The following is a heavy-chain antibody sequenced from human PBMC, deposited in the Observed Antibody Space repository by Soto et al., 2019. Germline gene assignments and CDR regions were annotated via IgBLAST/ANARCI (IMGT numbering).Heavy chain of an antibody. CDR2: INHSGST. CDR1: GGSFSGYY. Sequence: PSETLSPTCAVYGGSFSGYYWSWNRQPPGKGLEWIGEINHSGSTNYNPSLKSRVTISVDTSKDQFSLKLSSVTAADTAVYYCATLTALGWFDPWGQGTLVTVSS. J-gene: IGHJ5*02. CDR3: ATLTALGWFDP. D-gene: IGHD3-16*01. V-gene: IGHV4-34*01.